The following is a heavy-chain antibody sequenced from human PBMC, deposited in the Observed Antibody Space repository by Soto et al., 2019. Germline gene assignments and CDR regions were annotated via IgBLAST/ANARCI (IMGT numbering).Heavy chain of an antibody. CDR3: ARGLVAGALDAFDI. CDR2: ISSSGSTI. D-gene: IGHD6-19*01. J-gene: IGHJ3*02. CDR1: GFTFSDYY. V-gene: IGHV3-11*01. Sequence: PGGSLRLSCAASGFTFSDYYMSWIRQAPGKGLEWVSYISSSGSTIYYADSVKGRFAISRDNAKNSLYLQMNSLRAEDTAVYYWARGLVAGALDAFDIWGQGTMVTVSS.